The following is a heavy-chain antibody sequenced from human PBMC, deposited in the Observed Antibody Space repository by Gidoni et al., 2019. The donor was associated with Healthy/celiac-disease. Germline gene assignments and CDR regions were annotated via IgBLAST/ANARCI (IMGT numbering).Heavy chain of an antibody. J-gene: IGHJ6*02. Sequence: EVQLVESGGGLVQPGRSLRLSCTASGFTFGDYAMSWVRQAPGKGLEWVGFIRSKAYGGTTEYAASVKGRFTISRDDSKSIAYLQMNSLKTEDTAVYYCTREAPRIPKYYYYYGMDVWGQGTTVTVSS. V-gene: IGHV3-49*04. CDR2: IRSKAYGGTT. CDR3: TREAPRIPKYYYYYGMDV. CDR1: GFTFGDYA.